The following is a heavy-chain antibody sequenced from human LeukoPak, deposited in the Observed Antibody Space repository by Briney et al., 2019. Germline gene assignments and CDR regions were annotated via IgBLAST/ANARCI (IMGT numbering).Heavy chain of an antibody. D-gene: IGHD3-9*01. Sequence: ASVKVSCKVSGYTLTELSMHWVRPAPGKGLEWMGGFDPEDGETIYAQKFQGRVTMTEDTSTDTAYMELSSLRSEDTAVYYCATGDDWLFPFDYWGQGTLVTVSS. CDR1: GYTLTELS. V-gene: IGHV1-24*01. CDR3: ATGDDWLFPFDY. CDR2: FDPEDGET. J-gene: IGHJ4*02.